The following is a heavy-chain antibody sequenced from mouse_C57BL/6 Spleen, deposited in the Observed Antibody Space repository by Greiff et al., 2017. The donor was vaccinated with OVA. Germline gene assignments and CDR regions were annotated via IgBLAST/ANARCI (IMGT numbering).Heavy chain of an antibody. V-gene: IGHV5-15*01. Sequence: EVKVVESGGGLVQPGGSLKLSCAASGFTFSDYGMAWVRQAPRKGPEWVAFISNLAYSIYYADTVTGRFTISRENAKNTLYLEMSSLRSEDTAMYYCARHETTDWYFDVWGTGTTVTVSS. J-gene: IGHJ1*03. CDR3: ARHETTDWYFDV. CDR1: GFTFSDYG. D-gene: IGHD2-1*01. CDR2: ISNLAYSI.